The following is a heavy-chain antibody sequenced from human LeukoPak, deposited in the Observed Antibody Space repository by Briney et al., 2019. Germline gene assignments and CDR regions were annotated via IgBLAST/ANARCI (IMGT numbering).Heavy chain of an antibody. CDR2: ISAYNGNT. J-gene: IGHJ6*02. V-gene: IGHV1-18*01. Sequence: EASVKVSCKASGYTFTSYGIGWVRQAPGQGLEWMGWISAYNGNTNYAQKLQGRVTMTTDTSTSTAYMELRSLRSDDTAVYYCAREEGIAARFYGMDVWGQGTTVTVSS. D-gene: IGHD6-6*01. CDR3: AREEGIAARFYGMDV. CDR1: GYTFTSYG.